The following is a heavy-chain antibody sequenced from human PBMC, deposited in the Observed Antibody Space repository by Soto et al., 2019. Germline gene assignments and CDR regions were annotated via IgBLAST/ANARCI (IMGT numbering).Heavy chain of an antibody. CDR1: GGSISSGGYS. CDR3: ARAIGWFGELLGGYYFDY. Sequence: QLQLQESGSGLVKPSQTLSLTCAVSGGSISSGGYSWSWIRQPPGKGLEWIGYMYHSGSTYYNPSLKSRVTISVDRYKNQFSLKLSSVTAADTAVYYCARAIGWFGELLGGYYFDYWGQGTLVTVSS. D-gene: IGHD3-10*01. J-gene: IGHJ4*02. CDR2: MYHSGST. V-gene: IGHV4-30-2*01.